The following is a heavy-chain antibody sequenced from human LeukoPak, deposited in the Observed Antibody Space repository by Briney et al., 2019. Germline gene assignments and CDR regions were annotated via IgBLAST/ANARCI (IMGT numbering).Heavy chain of an antibody. D-gene: IGHD2-2*01. J-gene: IGHJ6*02. CDR3: ARVGTSYYGMDV. CDR2: ISSSSSYI. Sequence: GGSLRLSCAASGFTFSSYSMNWVRQAPGKRLEWVSSISSSSSYIYYADSVEGRFTISRDNAKNSLYLQMNSLRAEDTAVYYCARVGTSYYGMDVWGQGTTVTVSS. CDR1: GFTFSSYS. V-gene: IGHV3-21*01.